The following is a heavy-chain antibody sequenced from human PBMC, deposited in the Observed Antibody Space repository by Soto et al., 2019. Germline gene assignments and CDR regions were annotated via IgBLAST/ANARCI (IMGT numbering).Heavy chain of an antibody. Sequence: ESLKISCKGSGYSFTSYWISWVRQMPGKGLEGMGRIDPSDSYTNYSPSFQGHVTISADKSISTAYLQWSSLKASDTAMYYCARLDIAARGWADRYYYGMDVWGQGTTVTVSS. CDR3: ARLDIAARGWADRYYYGMDV. J-gene: IGHJ6*02. D-gene: IGHD6-6*01. CDR1: GYSFTSYW. V-gene: IGHV5-10-1*01. CDR2: IDPSDSYT.